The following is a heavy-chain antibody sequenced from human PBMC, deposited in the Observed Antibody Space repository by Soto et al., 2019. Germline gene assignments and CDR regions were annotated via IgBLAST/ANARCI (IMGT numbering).Heavy chain of an antibody. CDR3: ASGPGGCGKFSLDD. CDR2: IYSGGST. J-gene: IGHJ4*02. V-gene: IGHV4-4*07. Sequence: QVQLQEWGPGLVKPSETLSLTCTVSGGSITTYYWSWIRQPAGKGLEWIGRIYSGGSTNYNPSLRSRVTVSVDLPKNPFPLKRSSVTAADTAVYYWASGPGGCGKFSLDDWGQGPLVTASS. CDR1: GGSITTYY. D-gene: IGHD3-16*01.